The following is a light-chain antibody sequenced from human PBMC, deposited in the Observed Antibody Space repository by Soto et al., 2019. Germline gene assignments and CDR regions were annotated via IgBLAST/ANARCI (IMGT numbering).Light chain of an antibody. Sequence: QSVLTQPASVSGSPGQSITISCTGTSSDIGAYNFVSWYQQHPGKAPKLMLYDVNIRPSGVSNRFSGSKSGNTASLTISGLQAEGEADYYRTSWPTSTTMIFGGGSKVTVL. V-gene: IGLV2-14*03. CDR2: DVN. J-gene: IGLJ2*01. CDR3: TSWPTSTTMI. CDR1: SSDIGAYNF.